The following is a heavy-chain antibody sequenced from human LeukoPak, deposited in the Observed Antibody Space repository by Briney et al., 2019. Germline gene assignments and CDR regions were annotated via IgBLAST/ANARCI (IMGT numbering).Heavy chain of an antibody. CDR3: AKSPDRYDFWSGYYSDY. CDR2: IRYDGSNK. D-gene: IGHD3-3*01. V-gene: IGHV3-30*02. J-gene: IGHJ4*02. Sequence: GGSLRLSCAASGFTFSNYGMHWVRQAPGKGLEWVAFIRYDGSNKYYADSVKGRFTISRDNSKNTLYLQMNSLRAEDTAVYYCAKSPDRYDFWSGYYSDYWGQGTLVTVSS. CDR1: GFTFSNYG.